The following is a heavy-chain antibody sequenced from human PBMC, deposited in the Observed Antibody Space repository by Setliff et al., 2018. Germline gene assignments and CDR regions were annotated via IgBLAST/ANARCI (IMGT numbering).Heavy chain of an antibody. D-gene: IGHD1-26*01. CDR3: ARGAPGWELLSWFDP. J-gene: IGHJ5*02. Sequence: SETLSLTCTVSGGSISSGSYYWSWIRQPAGKGLEWIGRIYSSGSTKYNPSLKSRVTISGDTSKNQFSLKLSSVTAADTAVYYCARGAPGWELLSWFDPWGQGTLVTVSS. CDR1: GGSISSGSYY. CDR2: IYSSGST. V-gene: IGHV4-61*02.